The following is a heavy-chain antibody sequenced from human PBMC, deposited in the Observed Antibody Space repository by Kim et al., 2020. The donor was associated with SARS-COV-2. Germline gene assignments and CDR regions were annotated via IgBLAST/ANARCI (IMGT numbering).Heavy chain of an antibody. CDR2: ISYDGSNK. CDR3: ARDLRKWELLRAVDY. D-gene: IGHD1-26*01. CDR1: GFTFSSYA. V-gene: IGHV3-30*04. Sequence: GGSLRLSCAASGFTFSSYAMHWVRQAPGKGLEWVAVISYDGSNKYYADSVKGRFTISRDNSKNTLYLQMNSLRAEDTAVYYCARDLRKWELLRAVDYWG. J-gene: IGHJ4*01.